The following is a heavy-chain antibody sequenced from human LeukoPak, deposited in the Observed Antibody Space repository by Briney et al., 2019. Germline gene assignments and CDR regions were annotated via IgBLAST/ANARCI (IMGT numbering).Heavy chain of an antibody. D-gene: IGHD6-13*01. CDR3: AREPHLGRYSSSRSSFDY. J-gene: IGHJ4*02. V-gene: IGHV4-61*02. CDR2: IYPSGNT. Sequence: SQTLSLICTVSGGSITSGNYYWSWIRQPAGEGLEWIGRIYPSGNTNYNPSLKSRVTISVDTSKNQFSLKLSSVTASDTAVYYCAREPHLGRYSSSRSSFDYWGQGTLVTVSS. CDR1: GGSITSGNYY.